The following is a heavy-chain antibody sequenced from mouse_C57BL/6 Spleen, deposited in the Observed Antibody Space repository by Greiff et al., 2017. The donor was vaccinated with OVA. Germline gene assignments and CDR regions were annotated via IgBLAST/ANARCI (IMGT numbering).Heavy chain of an antibody. Sequence: VKLMESGPGLVQPSQSLSIPCTVSGFSLTSYGVHWVRQSPGKGLEWLGVIWSGGSTDYNAAFISRLSISKDNSKSQVFFKMNSLQADDTAIDYCASTVVATDWYFDVWGTGTTVTVSS. CDR3: ASTVVATDWYFDV. J-gene: IGHJ1*03. CDR2: IWSGGST. V-gene: IGHV2-2*01. CDR1: GFSLTSYG. D-gene: IGHD1-1*01.